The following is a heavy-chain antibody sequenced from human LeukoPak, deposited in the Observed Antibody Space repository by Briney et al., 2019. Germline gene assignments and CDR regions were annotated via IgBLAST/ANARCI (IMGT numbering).Heavy chain of an antibody. CDR1: GYTFTSYD. CDR3: ARDKDDYGDYVRPALGAFDI. D-gene: IGHD4-17*01. V-gene: IGHV1-8*01. J-gene: IGHJ3*02. CDR2: MNPNSGNT. Sequence: ASVKVSCKASGYTFTSYDINWVRQATGQGLEWMGWMNPNSGNTGYAQKFQGRVTMTRNTSISTAYMELSSLRSEDTAVYYCARDKDDYGDYVRPALGAFDIWGQGTMVTVSS.